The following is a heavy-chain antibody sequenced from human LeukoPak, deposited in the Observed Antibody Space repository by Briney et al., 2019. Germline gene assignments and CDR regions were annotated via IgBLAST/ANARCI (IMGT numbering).Heavy chain of an antibody. CDR1: GFIFSNYE. D-gene: IGHD5-18*01. Sequence: GGSLRLSCAASGFIFSNYEMNWVRQAPRKGLAWVSYISSSGSVIFYADSVQGRFTVSRDNAKNSLYLQMNFLRAEDTAVYYCASGYSYGYYNGMDVWGQGTTVTVSS. V-gene: IGHV3-48*03. CDR3: ASGYSYGYYNGMDV. CDR2: ISSSGSVI. J-gene: IGHJ6*02.